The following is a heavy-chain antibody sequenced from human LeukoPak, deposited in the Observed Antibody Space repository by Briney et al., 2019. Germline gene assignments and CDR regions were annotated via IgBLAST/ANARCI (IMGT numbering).Heavy chain of an antibody. V-gene: IGHV1-69*13. CDR3: ARDSSSSWYPVTEYYYFDY. D-gene: IGHD6-13*01. J-gene: IGHJ4*02. CDR2: IIPIFGTA. Sequence: SVKVSCKASGGTFSSYAISWVGQAPGQGLEWMGGIIPIFGTANYAQKFQGRVTITADESTSTAYMELSSLRSEDTAVYYCARDSSSSWYPVTEYYYFDYWGQGTLVTVSS. CDR1: GGTFSSYA.